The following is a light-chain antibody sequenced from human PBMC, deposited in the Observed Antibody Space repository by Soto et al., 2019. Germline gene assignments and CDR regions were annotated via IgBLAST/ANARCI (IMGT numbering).Light chain of an antibody. Sequence: QSALTQPASVSGSPGQSITISCTGTSSDVGGYNYVSWYQQHPGKAPKLMIYDVSNRPSGVSNRFSGSKSGNTASLTISGLQAEDEYDYYCCSYTSSSTNVFGTGTKVTVL. V-gene: IGLV2-14*01. CDR3: CSYTSSSTNV. J-gene: IGLJ1*01. CDR2: DVS. CDR1: SSDVGGYNY.